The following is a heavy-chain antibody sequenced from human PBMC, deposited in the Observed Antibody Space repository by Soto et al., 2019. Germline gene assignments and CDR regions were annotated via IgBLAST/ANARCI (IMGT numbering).Heavy chain of an antibody. CDR1: GYTFTSYG. J-gene: IGHJ5*02. Sequence: GASVKVSCKASGYTFTSYGISWVRQAPGQGLEWMGWISAYNGNTNYAQKLQGRVTMTTDTSTSTAYMELRSLRSDDTAVYYCARGYCTNGVCSWFDPWDQGTLVTVSS. D-gene: IGHD2-8*01. CDR3: ARGYCTNGVCSWFDP. CDR2: ISAYNGNT. V-gene: IGHV1-18*01.